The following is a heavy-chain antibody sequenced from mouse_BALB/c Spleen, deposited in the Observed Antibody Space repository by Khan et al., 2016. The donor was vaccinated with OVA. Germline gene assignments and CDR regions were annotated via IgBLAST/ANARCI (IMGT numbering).Heavy chain of an antibody. Sequence: VQLKQSGPGLVKPSQSLSLTCTVTGYSITSEFAWYWIRQFPGNHLEWMGYISYSGNTSYNPSLKSLISITRDTSRNQFFLQLNSVTTEDTATYYCARKDYYDYDPFPYWGQGTLVTVSA. CDR3: ARKDYYDYDPFPY. D-gene: IGHD2-4*01. V-gene: IGHV3-2*02. CDR2: ISYSGNT. CDR1: GYSITSEFA. J-gene: IGHJ3*01.